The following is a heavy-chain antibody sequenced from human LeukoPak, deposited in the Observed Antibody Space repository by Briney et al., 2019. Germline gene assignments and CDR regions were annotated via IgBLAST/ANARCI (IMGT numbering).Heavy chain of an antibody. CDR1: GYTFTGYY. D-gene: IGHD6-13*01. V-gene: IGHV1-2*02. J-gene: IGHJ5*02. Sequence: ASVKVSCKASGYTFTGYYMHWVRQAPGQGLEWMGWINPNSGGTNYAQKFQGRVTMTRDTSLSTAYMELSRLRSDDTAVYYCARVVAAAGTSWFDPWGQGTLVTVSS. CDR2: INPNSGGT. CDR3: ARVVAAAGTSWFDP.